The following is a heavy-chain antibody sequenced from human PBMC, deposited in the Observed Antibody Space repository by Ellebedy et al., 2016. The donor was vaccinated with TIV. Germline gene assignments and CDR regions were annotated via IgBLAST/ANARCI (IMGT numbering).Heavy chain of an antibody. D-gene: IGHD2-15*01. CDR2: INAGNGNT. CDR3: ARDACRTFSGGRCYSHYYGMDV. Sequence: AASVKVSCKASGYTFISYTMHWVRQAPGQRLEWMGWINAGNGNTKYSQKFQGRVTITRDTSASTAYMELSSLRSEDTAMYYCARDACRTFSGGRCYSHYYGMDVWGQGTTVTVSS. J-gene: IGHJ6*02. V-gene: IGHV1-3*01. CDR1: GYTFISYT.